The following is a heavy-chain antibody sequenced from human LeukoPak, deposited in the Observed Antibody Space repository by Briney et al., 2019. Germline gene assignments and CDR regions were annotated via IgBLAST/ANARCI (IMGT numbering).Heavy chain of an antibody. Sequence: GASLRLSCAASGFTFSSYAMSWVRQAPGKGLEWVSAISGSGGSTYYADSVKGRFTISRDNSKNTLYLQMNSLRAEDTAVYYCAKEGVRAVAGTGLDYWGQGTLVTVSS. CDR1: GFTFSSYA. CDR2: ISGSGGST. J-gene: IGHJ4*02. D-gene: IGHD6-19*01. V-gene: IGHV3-23*01. CDR3: AKEGVRAVAGTGLDY.